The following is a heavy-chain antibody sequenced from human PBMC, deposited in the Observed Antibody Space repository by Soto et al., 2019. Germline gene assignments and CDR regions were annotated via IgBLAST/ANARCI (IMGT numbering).Heavy chain of an antibody. CDR1: GGSISSYY. CDR2: IYTSGST. J-gene: IGHJ5*02. D-gene: IGHD6-6*01. Sequence: SETLSLTCTVSGGSISSYYWSWIRQPAGKGLEWIGRIYTSGSTNYNPSLKSRVTMSVDTSKNQFSLKLSSVTAADTAVYYCARGRAAARPTDWFDPWGQGTLVTVSS. CDR3: ARGRAAARPTDWFDP. V-gene: IGHV4-4*07.